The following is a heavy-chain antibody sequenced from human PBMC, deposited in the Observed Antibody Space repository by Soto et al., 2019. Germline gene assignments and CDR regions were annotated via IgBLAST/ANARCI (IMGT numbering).Heavy chain of an antibody. V-gene: IGHV4-34*02. J-gene: IGHJ5*02. CDR1: GGSVNGYY. D-gene: IGHD3-3*01. CDR2: INHTGGT. CDR3: ATRITVFGLLIPPFDP. Sequence: QVHLQQWGAGLLKPSESLSLTCAVYGGSVNGYYWNWVRQPPGKGLEWIGEINHTGGTNYNPSPKRRVTMSVDTPKNQCSLRLSSVTAANTAIYYCATRITVFGLLIPPFDPWGQGTQVTVP.